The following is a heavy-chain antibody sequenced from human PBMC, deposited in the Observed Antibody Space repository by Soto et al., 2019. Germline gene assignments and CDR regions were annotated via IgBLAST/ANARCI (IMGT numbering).Heavy chain of an antibody. CDR3: ARAYCGGDCYSRKKVTGRDDAFDI. D-gene: IGHD2-21*02. V-gene: IGHV3-33*01. J-gene: IGHJ3*02. CDR1: GFTFSSYG. CDR2: IWYDGSNK. Sequence: PGGSLRLSCAASGFTFSSYGMHWVRQAPGKGLEWVAVIWYDGSNKYYADSVKGRFTISRDNSKNTLYLQMNSLRAEDTAVYYCARAYCGGDCYSRKKVTGRDDAFDIWGQGTMVTVSS.